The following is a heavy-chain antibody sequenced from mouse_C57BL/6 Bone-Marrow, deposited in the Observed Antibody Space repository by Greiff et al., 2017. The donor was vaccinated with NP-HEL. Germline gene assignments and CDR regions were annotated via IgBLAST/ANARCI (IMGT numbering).Heavy chain of an antibody. CDR3: VPHYYGSSYGGYYAMDY. Sequence: QVQLQQSGAELVRPGASVKMSCKASGYTFTSYTMHWVKQRPGQGLEWIGYINPSSGYTKYNQKFKDKATLTADKSSSTAYMQLSSLTSEDSAVYYCVPHYYGSSYGGYYAMDYWGQGTSVTVSS. J-gene: IGHJ4*01. CDR1: GYTFTSYT. CDR2: INPSSGYT. V-gene: IGHV1-4*01. D-gene: IGHD1-1*01.